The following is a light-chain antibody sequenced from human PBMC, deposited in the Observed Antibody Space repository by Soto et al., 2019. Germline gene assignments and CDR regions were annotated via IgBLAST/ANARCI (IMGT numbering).Light chain of an antibody. J-gene: IGKJ2*01. Sequence: DIVMTQSPDSLAVSLGERATINCKSSQTVVYSTSSQSYLAWYQQKPGQPPKLLIYWASTRESGVPDRFSGSGSGTDFTLTISTLQAEDVEIYYCQQYYDTQYTFGQGTKADI. CDR1: QTVVYSTSSQSY. CDR3: QQYYDTQYT. V-gene: IGKV4-1*01. CDR2: WAS.